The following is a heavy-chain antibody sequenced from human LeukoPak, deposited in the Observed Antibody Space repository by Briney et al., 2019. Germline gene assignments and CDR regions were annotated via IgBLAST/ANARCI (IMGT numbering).Heavy chain of an antibody. CDR3: ARDSYDYVWGSYRGTDYFDY. Sequence: PSETLSLTCTVSGYSISSGYYWGWIRQPPGKGLEWIGSIYHSGSTYYNPSLKSRVTISVDTSKNQFSLKLSSVTAADTAVYYCARDSYDYVWGSYRGTDYFDYWGQGTLVTVSS. D-gene: IGHD3-16*01. V-gene: IGHV4-38-2*02. J-gene: IGHJ4*02. CDR1: GYSISSGYY. CDR2: IYHSGST.